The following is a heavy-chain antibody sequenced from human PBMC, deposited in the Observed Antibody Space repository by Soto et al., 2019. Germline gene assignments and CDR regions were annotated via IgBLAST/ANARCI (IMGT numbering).Heavy chain of an antibody. CDR2: ISDYGRI. J-gene: IGHJ4*02. D-gene: IGHD1-1*01. CDR3: ARGGLEPFDH. V-gene: IGHV3-21*06. CDR1: GFTFTTFS. Sequence: GGSLRLSCTVSGFTFTTFSMNWVRQAPGKGLVWVSRISDYGRINYADSVKDRFIISRDDARSELYLQLNDLRVEDTATYYCARGGLEPFDHWGQGALVTVPS.